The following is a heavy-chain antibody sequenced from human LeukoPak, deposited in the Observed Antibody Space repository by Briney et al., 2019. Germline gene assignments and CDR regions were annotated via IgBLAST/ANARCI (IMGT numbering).Heavy chain of an antibody. CDR1: GGTFSSYA. Sequence: ASVKVSCKASGGTFSSYAISWVRQAPGQGLEWMGIINPSGGSTSYAQKFQGRVTMTRDTSTSTVYMELSSLRSEDTAVYYCARVSSPLWFGEGVDYFDYWGQGTLVTVSS. J-gene: IGHJ4*02. V-gene: IGHV1-46*01. D-gene: IGHD3-10*01. CDR3: ARVSSPLWFGEGVDYFDY. CDR2: INPSGGST.